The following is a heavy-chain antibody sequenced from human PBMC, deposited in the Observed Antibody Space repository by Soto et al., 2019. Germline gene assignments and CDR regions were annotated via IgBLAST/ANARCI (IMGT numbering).Heavy chain of an antibody. CDR3: ARDGIAAGGYYYYGMDV. V-gene: IGHV4-4*07. J-gene: IGHJ6*02. CDR2: IYTSGST. D-gene: IGHD6-13*01. Sequence: TLSLTCTVSGGSISSYYWSWIRQPAGKGLEWIGRIYTSGSTNYNPSLKSRVTMSVDTSKNQFSLKLSSVTAADTAVYYCARDGIAAGGYYYYGMDVWGQGTTVTVSS. CDR1: GGSISSYY.